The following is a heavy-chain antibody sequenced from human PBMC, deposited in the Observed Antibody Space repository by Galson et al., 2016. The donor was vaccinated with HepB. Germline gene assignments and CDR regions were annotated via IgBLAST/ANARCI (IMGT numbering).Heavy chain of an antibody. CDR1: GFTFSSYS. CDR3: AREAYPWSGYFHTATLDS. CDR2: ITASGDST. V-gene: IGHV3-23*01. D-gene: IGHD3-3*01. J-gene: IGHJ4*02. Sequence: SLRLSCAASGFTFSSYSMTWVRQAPGKGLEWVSSITASGDSTYYRDSVKGRFAVSRDNSKNTLYLEMNSLRVEDTAVYYCAREAYPWSGYFHTATLDSWGQGTLVTVTS.